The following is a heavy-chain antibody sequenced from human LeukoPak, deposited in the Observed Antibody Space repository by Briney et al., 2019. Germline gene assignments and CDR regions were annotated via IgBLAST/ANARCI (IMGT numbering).Heavy chain of an antibody. CDR3: ARGPAVVVVPAAHFDY. J-gene: IGHJ4*02. Sequence: ASVKVSCKASGYTFTSYAMHWVRQAPGQRLEWMGWINAGNGNTKYSQKFQGRVTITRDTSASTAYMELSSLRSEDTAVYYCARGPAVVVVPAAHFDYWGQGTLVTVSS. CDR1: GYTFTSYA. D-gene: IGHD2-2*01. V-gene: IGHV1-3*01. CDR2: INAGNGNT.